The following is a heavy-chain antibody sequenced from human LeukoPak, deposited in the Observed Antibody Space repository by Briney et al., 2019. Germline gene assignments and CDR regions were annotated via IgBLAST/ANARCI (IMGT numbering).Heavy chain of an antibody. CDR2: MNPNSGNT. Sequence: GASVKVSCKASGYTFTNYDINWVRQATGQGLEWMGWMNPNSGNTGYAQKFQGRVTMTRNTSISTAYMELSSLRSEDTAVYYCARGAKYSSSWYAVQPWGQGTLVTVSS. CDR1: GYTFTNYD. CDR3: ARGAKYSSSWYAVQP. V-gene: IGHV1-8*01. D-gene: IGHD6-13*01. J-gene: IGHJ5*02.